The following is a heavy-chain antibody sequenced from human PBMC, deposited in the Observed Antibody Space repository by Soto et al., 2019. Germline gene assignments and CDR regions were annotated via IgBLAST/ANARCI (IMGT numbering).Heavy chain of an antibody. V-gene: IGHV3-7*01. CDR3: SRSLNS. CDR1: GFTFSTYW. Sequence: EVQLMESGGGLVQPGGSLRLSCAASGFTFSTYWMDWVRQTPGKGLEWVANINQDGSEKNYVDSVMGRFTISRDNAKNSLYLQMSSLTAEDSALYYCSRSLNSWGQGTLVTVSS. CDR2: INQDGSEK. J-gene: IGHJ4*02.